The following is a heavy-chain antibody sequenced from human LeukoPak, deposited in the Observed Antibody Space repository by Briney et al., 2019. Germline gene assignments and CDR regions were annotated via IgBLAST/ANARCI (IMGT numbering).Heavy chain of an antibody. CDR2: IRSSGSTI. V-gene: IGHV3-11*04. D-gene: IGHD2-2*01. Sequence: GGSLRLSCAASGFTFSDYYMSWIRQAPGKGLGWVSYIRSSGSTIYYADSVKGRFTISRDNAKNSLYLQMSSLRAEDTAVYYCARVDCSSTSCYEFDYWGQGTLVTVSS. CDR1: GFTFSDYY. CDR3: ARVDCSSTSCYEFDY. J-gene: IGHJ4*02.